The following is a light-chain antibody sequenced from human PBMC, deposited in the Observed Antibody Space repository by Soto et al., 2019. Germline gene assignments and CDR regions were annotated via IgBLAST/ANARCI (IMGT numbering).Light chain of an antibody. CDR3: QSFDSSLRADV. J-gene: IGLJ1*01. CDR2: HNY. V-gene: IGLV1-40*01. CDR1: SSNIGAGYD. Sequence: QSVLTQPPSVSGAPGQRVTISCTGSSSNIGAGYDVHWYQQLPGTAPKLLIYHNYNRPSGVPDRFSGSRSATSASLAITGLQAEDEADYYCQSFDSSLRADVFGSGTKLTVL.